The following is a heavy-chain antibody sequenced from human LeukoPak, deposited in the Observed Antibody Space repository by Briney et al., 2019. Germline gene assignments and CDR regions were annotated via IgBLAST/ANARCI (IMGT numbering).Heavy chain of an antibody. V-gene: IGHV1-69*13. CDR3: ARGPRPGSPGAFDI. CDR1: GGTFSSYT. CDR2: IIPIFGTS. J-gene: IGHJ3*02. Sequence: ASVKVSCKASGGTFSSYTISWVRQAPGQGLEWAGGIIPIFGTSNYALKFQGRVTITADESTSTAYMELSSLRSEDTAVYYCARGPRPGSPGAFDIWGQGTMVTVSS. D-gene: IGHD1-26*01.